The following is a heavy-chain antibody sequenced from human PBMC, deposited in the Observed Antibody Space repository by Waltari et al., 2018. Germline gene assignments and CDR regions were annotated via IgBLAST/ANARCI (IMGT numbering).Heavy chain of an antibody. CDR2: IYYSGST. J-gene: IGHJ4*02. D-gene: IGHD2-2*01. CDR1: GGSISSYY. Sequence: QVQLQESGPGLVKPSETLSPTCTVPGGSISSYYWSWIRQPPGKGLEWIGYIYYSGSTNYNPSLKSRVTISVDTSKNQFSLKLSSVTAADTAVYYCWCVVPAAMDDYWGQGTLVTVSS. V-gene: IGHV4-59*01. CDR3: WCVVPAAMDDY.